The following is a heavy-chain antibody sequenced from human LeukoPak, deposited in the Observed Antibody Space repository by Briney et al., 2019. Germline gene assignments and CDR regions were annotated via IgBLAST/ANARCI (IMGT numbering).Heavy chain of an antibody. CDR2: IYTSGST. Sequence: SETLSLTCTVSGGSISSYYWSCIRQPAGKGLECIGRIYTSGSTNYNPSLKSRVTMSVDTSKNQFSLKLSSVTAADTAVYYCERGGYSSSWPIDYWGQGTLVTVSS. CDR1: GGSISSYY. D-gene: IGHD6-13*01. J-gene: IGHJ4*02. V-gene: IGHV4-4*07. CDR3: ERGGYSSSWPIDY.